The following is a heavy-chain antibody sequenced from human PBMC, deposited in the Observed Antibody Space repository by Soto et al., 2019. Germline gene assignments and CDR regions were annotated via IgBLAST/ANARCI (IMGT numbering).Heavy chain of an antibody. CDR3: ARLYYDYTLGGSFDP. Sequence: PSETLSLTCTVSGGSISSYYWSWIRQPPGKGLEWIGYIYYSGSTNYNPSLKSRVTISVDTSKNQFSLKLSSVTAADTAVYYCARLYYDYTLGGSFDPWGQGTLVTVSS. J-gene: IGHJ5*02. D-gene: IGHD3-16*01. CDR1: GGSISSYY. CDR2: IYYSGST. V-gene: IGHV4-59*08.